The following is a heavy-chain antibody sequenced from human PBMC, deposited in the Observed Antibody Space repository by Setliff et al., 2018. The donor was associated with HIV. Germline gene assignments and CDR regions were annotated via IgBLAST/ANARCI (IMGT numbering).Heavy chain of an antibody. D-gene: IGHD5-12*01. CDR2: IYYSGNT. CDR3: ARGGYNGYELPFDG. V-gene: IGHV4-31*03. Sequence: SETLSLTCTVSGGSISSSGDYWSWVRQHPGKGLEWIGHIYYSGNTQYNPSLKSRLSISVDRSQNHLFLRLRSVTAADTAVYYCARGGYNGYELPFDGWGQGTLVTVSS. J-gene: IGHJ4*02. CDR1: GGSISSSGDY.